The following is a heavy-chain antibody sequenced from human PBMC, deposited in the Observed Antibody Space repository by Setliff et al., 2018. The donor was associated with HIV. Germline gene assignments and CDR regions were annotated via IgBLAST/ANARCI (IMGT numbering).Heavy chain of an antibody. CDR1: GFTFSKYW. V-gene: IGHV3-74*01. D-gene: IGHD3-16*01. CDR2: INLDGTYI. CDR3: TRDSYDSRLYYGMDV. J-gene: IGHJ6*02. Sequence: GGSLRLSCAVSGFTFSKYWMHWVRQVPGKGLVWVARINLDGTYIHYTDSVKGRFTISRDNARNTLYLQMNSLSAEDTAVYYCTRDSYDSRLYYGMDVWGQGTTVTVSS.